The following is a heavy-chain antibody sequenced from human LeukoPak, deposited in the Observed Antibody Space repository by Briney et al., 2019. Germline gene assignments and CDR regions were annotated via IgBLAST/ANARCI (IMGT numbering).Heavy chain of an antibody. Sequence: GGSLRLSCAASGFIFSSNAMSWVRQAPGKGLEWVANIKQDGSQTYYVDSVRGRFTISRDNAKNSLYLQMNSLTAEDTAVYYCARLYCSGATCYANLDYWGQGTLVAVSS. CDR2: IKQDGSQT. J-gene: IGHJ4*02. CDR1: GFIFSSNA. CDR3: ARLYCSGATCYANLDY. V-gene: IGHV3-7*04. D-gene: IGHD2-15*01.